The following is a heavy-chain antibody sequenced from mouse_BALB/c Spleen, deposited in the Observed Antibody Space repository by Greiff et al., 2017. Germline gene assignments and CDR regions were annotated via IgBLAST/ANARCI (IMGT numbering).Heavy chain of an antibody. Sequence: VQLQQSGAELAKPGASVKMSCKASGYTFTSYWMHWVKQRPGQGLEWIGYINPSTGYTEYNQKFKDKATLTADKSSSTAYMQLSSLTSEDSAVYYCARYDGSDFDYWGQGTTLTVSS. J-gene: IGHJ2*01. CDR1: GYTFTSYW. D-gene: IGHD2-12*01. V-gene: IGHV1-7*01. CDR3: ARYDGSDFDY. CDR2: INPSTGYT.